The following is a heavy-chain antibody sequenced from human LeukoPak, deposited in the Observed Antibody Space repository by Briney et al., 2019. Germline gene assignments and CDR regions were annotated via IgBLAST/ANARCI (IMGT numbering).Heavy chain of an antibody. CDR3: ARVRGVINYNWFDP. CDR2: ISAYNGNT. V-gene: IGHV1-18*01. Sequence: ASVKVSCKASGYTFTSYGIIWVRQAPGQGLEWMGWISAYNGNTNYAQKLQGRVTMTTDTSTSTAYMELRSLRSDDTAVYYCARVRGVINYNWFDPWGQGTLVTVSS. D-gene: IGHD3-10*01. CDR1: GYTFTSYG. J-gene: IGHJ5*02.